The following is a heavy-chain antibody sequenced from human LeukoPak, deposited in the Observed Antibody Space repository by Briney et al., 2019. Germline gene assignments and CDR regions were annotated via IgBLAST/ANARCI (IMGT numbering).Heavy chain of an antibody. V-gene: IGHV3-33*08. CDR3: ARGKVLYAAFDY. Sequence: QTGGSLRLSCAASGFTFSSYAMHWVRQAPGKGLEWVAVIWYDGSNKNYADSVKGRFTISRDNSKNTLYLQMNSLRAEDTAVYYCARGKVLYAAFDYWGQGTLVTVSS. CDR2: IWYDGSNK. D-gene: IGHD2-2*02. CDR1: GFTFSSYA. J-gene: IGHJ4*02.